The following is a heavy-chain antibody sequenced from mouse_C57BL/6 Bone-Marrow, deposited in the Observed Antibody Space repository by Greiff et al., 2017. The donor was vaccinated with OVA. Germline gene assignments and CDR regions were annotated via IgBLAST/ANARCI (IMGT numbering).Heavy chain of an antibody. J-gene: IGHJ2*01. CDR2: IYPSDSET. CDR3: ARLYDPFDY. CDR1: GYTFTSYW. D-gene: IGHD1-3*01. V-gene: IGHV1-61*01. Sequence: QVQLQQPGAELVRPGSSVKLSCKASGYTFTSYWMDWVKQRPGQGLEWIGNIYPSDSETHYNQKFKDKATLTVDKSSSTAYMQISSLTSEDYAVYYCARLYDPFDYWGQGTTLTVSS.